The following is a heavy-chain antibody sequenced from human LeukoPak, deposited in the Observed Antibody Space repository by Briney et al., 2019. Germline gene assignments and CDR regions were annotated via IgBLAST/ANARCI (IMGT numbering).Heavy chain of an antibody. D-gene: IGHD6-19*01. Sequence: GGSLRLSCAASGFTFSSYWMSWVRQAPGKGLEWVANIKQDGSEKYYVDSVKGRFTISRDNAKNSLDLQMNSLRAEDTAVYYCARGVRPPGIAVAGSGTRYFDYWGQGTLVTVSS. CDR1: GFTFSSYW. CDR3: ARGVRPPGIAVAGSGTRYFDY. J-gene: IGHJ4*02. CDR2: IKQDGSEK. V-gene: IGHV3-7*01.